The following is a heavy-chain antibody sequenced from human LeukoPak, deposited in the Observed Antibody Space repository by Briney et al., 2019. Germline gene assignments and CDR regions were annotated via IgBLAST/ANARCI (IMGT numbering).Heavy chain of an antibody. CDR1: GYTFTSYD. D-gene: IGHD6-13*01. CDR3: ATTRGERLVPGLFDY. V-gene: IGHV1-8*01. J-gene: IGHJ4*02. Sequence: ASVKVSCKASGYTFTSYDINWVRQATGQGLEWMGRMNPNSGNTGYAQKFQGRVTMTRNTSISTAYMELSSLRSEDTAVYYCATTRGERLVPGLFDYWGQGTLVTVSS. CDR2: MNPNSGNT.